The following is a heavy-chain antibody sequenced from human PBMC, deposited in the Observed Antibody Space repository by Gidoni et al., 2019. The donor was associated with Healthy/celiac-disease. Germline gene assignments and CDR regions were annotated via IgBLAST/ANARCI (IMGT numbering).Heavy chain of an antibody. CDR3: ARGAAGAFDI. V-gene: IGHV4-38-2*02. CDR2: IYHSGST. Sequence: QVQLQESGPGLVKPSEALSLTCPVPGYPIRSGYYWGWIRQPPGKGLEWIGSIYHSGSTYYNPSLKSRVTISVDTSKNQFSLKLSSVTAADTAVYYCARGAAGAFDIWGQGTMVTVSS. J-gene: IGHJ3*02. CDR1: GYPIRSGYY. D-gene: IGHD6-25*01.